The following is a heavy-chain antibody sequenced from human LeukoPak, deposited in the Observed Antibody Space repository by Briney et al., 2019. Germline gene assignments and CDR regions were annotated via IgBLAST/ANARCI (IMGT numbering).Heavy chain of an antibody. Sequence: SKTLSLTCTVSGGSISNYYWSWIRQPPGKGLEWIGYIYYSGSTNYNPSLKSRVTISVDTSKNQSSLKLSSVTAADTAVYYCASSQWIQLWLGYWGQGTLVTVSS. J-gene: IGHJ4*02. CDR3: ASSQWIQLWLGY. V-gene: IGHV4-59*01. D-gene: IGHD5-18*01. CDR2: IYYSGST. CDR1: GGSISNYY.